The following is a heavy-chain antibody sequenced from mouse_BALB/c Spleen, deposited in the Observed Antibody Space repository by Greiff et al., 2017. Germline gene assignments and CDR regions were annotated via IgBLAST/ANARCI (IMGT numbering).Heavy chain of an antibody. V-gene: IGHV7-1*02. CDR3: ARASYRYDDAMAY. D-gene: IGHD2-14*01. J-gene: IGHJ4*01. CDR1: GFTFSDFY. CDR2: SRNKANDYTT. Sequence: EVMLVESGGGLVQPGGSLRLSCATSGFTFSDFYMEWVRQPPGKRLEWIAASRNKANDYTTEYSASVKGRFIVSRDTSQSILYLQMNPLRAEDTAIYYCARASYRYDDAMAYWGQGTSVTVSA.